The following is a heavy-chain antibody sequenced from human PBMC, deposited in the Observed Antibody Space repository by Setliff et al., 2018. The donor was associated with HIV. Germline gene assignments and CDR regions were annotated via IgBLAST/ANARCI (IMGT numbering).Heavy chain of an antibody. Sequence: SETLSLTCTVSGGSISSGGYYWSWIRQLPGKGLECIGYIYYSGSTYYNPSLKSLVTISVDTSKNQFSLKLSSVTAADTAVYYCARSPLNYYDKSDAFDIWGKGTTVTVSS. J-gene: IGHJ3*02. V-gene: IGHV4-31*01. CDR2: IYYSGST. CDR1: GGSISSGGYY. D-gene: IGHD3-22*01. CDR3: ARSPLNYYDKSDAFDI.